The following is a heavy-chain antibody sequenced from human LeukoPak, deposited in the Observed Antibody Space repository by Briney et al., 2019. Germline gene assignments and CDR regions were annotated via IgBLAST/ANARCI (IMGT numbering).Heavy chain of an antibody. CDR2: ISSSSSTI. J-gene: IGHJ4*02. Sequence: PGGSLRLSCAASGFTFSSYSMNWVRQAPGTGLEWVSYISSSSSTIYYADSVKGRFTISRDNSKNTLYLQMNSLRAEDTAVYYCAKDLSPGYGDYVGYWGQGTLVTVSS. D-gene: IGHD4-17*01. V-gene: IGHV3-48*01. CDR1: GFTFSSYS. CDR3: AKDLSPGYGDYVGY.